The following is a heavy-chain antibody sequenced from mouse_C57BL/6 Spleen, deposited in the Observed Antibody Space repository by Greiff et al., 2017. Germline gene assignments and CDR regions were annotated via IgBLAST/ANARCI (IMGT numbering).Heavy chain of an antibody. Sequence: VQLQESGAELVRPGASVTLSCKASGYTFTDYEMHWVKQTPVHGLEWIGAIDPETGGTAYNQKFKGKAILTADKSSSTAYMELRSLTSVDAAVYYCTRSRTTVVDYWGQGTTLTVSS. J-gene: IGHJ2*01. V-gene: IGHV1-15*01. CDR1: GYTFTDYE. D-gene: IGHD1-1*01. CDR2: IDPETGGT. CDR3: TRSRTTVVDY.